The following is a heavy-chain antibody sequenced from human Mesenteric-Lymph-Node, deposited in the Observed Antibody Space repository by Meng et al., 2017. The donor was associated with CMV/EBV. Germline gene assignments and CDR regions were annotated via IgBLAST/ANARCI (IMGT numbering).Heavy chain of an antibody. V-gene: IGHV4-39*07. J-gene: IGHJ5*02. CDR3: ARDQITLVNEAGLGYFRIDP. Sequence: SDYFWGWIRRSPGKGLEWIGSIFHSGSTFYNPSLQSRVTISLDTSRNQFSLRLNSVTAADTAVYYCARDQITLVNEAGLGYFRIDPWGQGTLVTVSS. D-gene: IGHD2-8*01. CDR1: SDYF. CDR2: IFHSGST.